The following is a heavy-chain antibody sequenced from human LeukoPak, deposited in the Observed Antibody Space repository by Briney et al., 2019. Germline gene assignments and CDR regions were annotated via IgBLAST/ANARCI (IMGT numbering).Heavy chain of an antibody. CDR2: IYSGGST. Sequence: GGSLRLSCAASGFTVSSNYMSWVRQAPGKGLEWVSVIYSGGSTYYADSVKGRFTISRDNSKNTLYLQMNSLRAEDTAVYYCAKAWLGNQLPPNWFDPWGQGTLVTVSS. CDR1: GFTVSSNY. J-gene: IGHJ5*02. V-gene: IGHV3-53*01. D-gene: IGHD2-2*01. CDR3: AKAWLGNQLPPNWFDP.